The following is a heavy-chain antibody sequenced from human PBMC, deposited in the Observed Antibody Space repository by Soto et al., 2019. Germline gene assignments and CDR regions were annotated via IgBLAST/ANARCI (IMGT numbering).Heavy chain of an antibody. D-gene: IGHD3-10*01. CDR3: ARDAISMVRGTNNWFDP. CDR2: ISGGGIST. J-gene: IGHJ5*02. Sequence: EVQLLESGGGLVQPGGSLTLSCAASGFTFSNYAMSWVRQAPGTGLEWVSAISGGGISTYYADSVRGRFTISRDNSRNTLYLRMNRLRAEDTAVYYCARDAISMVRGTNNWFDPWGQGTLVTVSS. V-gene: IGHV3-23*01. CDR1: GFTFSNYA.